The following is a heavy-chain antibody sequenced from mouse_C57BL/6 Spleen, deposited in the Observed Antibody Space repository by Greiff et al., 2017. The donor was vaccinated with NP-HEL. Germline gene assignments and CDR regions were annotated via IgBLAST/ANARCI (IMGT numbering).Heavy chain of an antibody. CDR3: ARFEAQATPFAY. CDR2: IDPSDSET. V-gene: IGHV1-52*01. J-gene: IGHJ3*01. D-gene: IGHD3-2*02. CDR1: GYTFTSYW. Sequence: QVHVKQPGAELVRPGSSVKLSCKASGYTFTSYWMHWVKQRPIQGLEWIGNIDPSDSETHYNQKFKDKATLTVDKSSSTAYMQLSSLTSEDSAVYYCARFEAQATPFAYWGQGTLVTVSA.